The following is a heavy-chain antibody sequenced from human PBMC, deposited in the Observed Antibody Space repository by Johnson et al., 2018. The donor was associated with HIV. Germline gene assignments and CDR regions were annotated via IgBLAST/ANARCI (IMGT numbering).Heavy chain of an antibody. J-gene: IGHJ3*02. CDR1: GFTFSSYA. CDR3: ARDQRHIAAAGPPDAFDI. CDR2: IKQDGSEK. D-gene: IGHD6-13*01. V-gene: IGHV3-7*03. Sequence: VQLVESGGGVVQPGRSLRLSCAASGFTFSSYAMHWVRQAPGKGLEWVANIKQDGSEKYYVDSVKGRFTISRDNAKNSLYLQMNSLRAEETAVYYCARDQRHIAAAGPPDAFDIWGQGTMVTVSS.